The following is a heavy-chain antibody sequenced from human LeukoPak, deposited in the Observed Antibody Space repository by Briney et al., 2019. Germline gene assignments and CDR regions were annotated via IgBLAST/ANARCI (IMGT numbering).Heavy chain of an antibody. CDR1: GFTFSSYT. CDR3: AKSILLTTFDS. Sequence: GGSLRLSCAASGFTFSSYTMSWVRQAPGKGLEWVSAISGSGGSTYYADSVKGRFTISRDNSKNTPYLQMDSLRAEDTAVYYCAKSILLTTFDSWGQGTLVTVSS. D-gene: IGHD4-11*01. CDR2: ISGSGGST. V-gene: IGHV3-23*01. J-gene: IGHJ4*02.